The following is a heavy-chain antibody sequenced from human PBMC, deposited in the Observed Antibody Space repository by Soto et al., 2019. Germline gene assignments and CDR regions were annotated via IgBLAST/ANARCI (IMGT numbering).Heavy chain of an antibody. Sequence: GGSLRLSCAASGFTFSSYAMSWVRQAPGKGLEWVSAISGSGIGTYHADSVKGRFTISRDNSKNTLYLQMNSLRAEDTAVYYCAKSGSSRAYNWFDPWGQGTLVTVS. CDR2: ISGSGIGT. CDR3: AKSGSSRAYNWFDP. J-gene: IGHJ5*02. CDR1: GFTFSSYA. D-gene: IGHD6-6*01. V-gene: IGHV3-23*01.